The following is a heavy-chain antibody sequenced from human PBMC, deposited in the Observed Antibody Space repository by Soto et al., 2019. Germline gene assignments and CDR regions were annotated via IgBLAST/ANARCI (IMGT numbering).Heavy chain of an antibody. J-gene: IGHJ4*02. V-gene: IGHV3-30*18. CDR1: GFTFSSYG. CDR2: ISYDGSNK. Sequence: PGGSLILSCAASGFTFSSYGMHWVRQAPGKGLEWVAVISYDGSNKYYADSVKGRFTISRDNSKNTLYLQMNSLRAEDTAVYYCAKDEIAVASLDYWGQGTLVTVSS. D-gene: IGHD6-19*01. CDR3: AKDEIAVASLDY.